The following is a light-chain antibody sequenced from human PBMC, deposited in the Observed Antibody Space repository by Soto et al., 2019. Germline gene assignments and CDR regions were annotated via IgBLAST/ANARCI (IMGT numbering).Light chain of an antibody. CDR2: GNS. J-gene: IGLJ1*01. V-gene: IGLV1-40*01. Sequence: QSVLTQPPSVSGAPGQRVTISCTGSSSNIGAGYDVHWYQQLPGTAPKLLIYGNSNRPSGVPDRFSGSKSDTSASLAITGLQAEDEADYYCQSYDSSLIVFGTGTKVTVL. CDR3: QSYDSSLIV. CDR1: SSNIGAGYD.